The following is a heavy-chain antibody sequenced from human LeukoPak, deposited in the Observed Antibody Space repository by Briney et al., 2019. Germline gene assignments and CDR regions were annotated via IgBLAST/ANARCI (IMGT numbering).Heavy chain of an antibody. CDR2: ISSSSSTI. CDR3: ARDVTYCGGDCYSEFDP. V-gene: IGHV3-48*02. J-gene: IGHJ5*02. Sequence: GGSLRLSCAASGFGFSTHPMTWVRQAPGKGLEWVSYISSSSSTIYYADSVKGRFTISRDNAKNSLYLQMNSLRDEDTAVYYCARDVTYCGGDCYSEFDPWGQGTLVTVSS. CDR1: GFGFSTHP. D-gene: IGHD2-21*02.